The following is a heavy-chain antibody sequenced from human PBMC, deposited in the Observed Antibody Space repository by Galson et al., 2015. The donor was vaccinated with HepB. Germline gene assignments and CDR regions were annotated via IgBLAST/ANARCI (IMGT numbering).Heavy chain of an antibody. J-gene: IGHJ3*02. CDR2: IIPIFGTA. CDR1: GGTFSSYA. D-gene: IGHD4-17*01. CDR3: ARDFPVYDYGEGSAFDI. Sequence: SVKVSCKASGGTFSSYAISWVRQAPGQGLEWMGGIIPIFGTANYAQKFQGRVTITADKSTSTAYMELSSLRSEDTAVYYCARDFPVYDYGEGSAFDIWGQGTMVTVSS. V-gene: IGHV1-69*06.